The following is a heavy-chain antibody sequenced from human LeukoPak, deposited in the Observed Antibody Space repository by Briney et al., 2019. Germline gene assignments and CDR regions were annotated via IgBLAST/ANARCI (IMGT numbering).Heavy chain of an antibody. D-gene: IGHD4-23*01. J-gene: IGHJ3*02. CDR1: GFTFSSYS. CDR2: ISTSSSYI. Sequence: GGSLRLSCAASGFTFSSYSMNWVRQAPGKGLEWVSSISTSSSYIYYADSVKGRFTISRDNAKNSLYLQMNSLRTEDTAVYYCARGQDTVVTSRDAFDIWGQGTMVTVSS. CDR3: ARGQDTVVTSRDAFDI. V-gene: IGHV3-21*06.